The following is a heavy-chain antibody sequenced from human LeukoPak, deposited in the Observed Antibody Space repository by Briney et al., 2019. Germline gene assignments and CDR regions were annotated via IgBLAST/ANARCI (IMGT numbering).Heavy chain of an antibody. Sequence: ASVKVSCKASGYTFTSYAMHWVRQAPGQRPEWMGWINAGKGSTKYSQKFQGRVTITRDTSASTAYMEVSSLRSEDTAVYHCARTQGVYYGGNSGAFDIWGQGTVVTVSS. CDR1: GYTFTSYA. D-gene: IGHD4-23*01. CDR3: ARTQGVYYGGNSGAFDI. J-gene: IGHJ3*02. V-gene: IGHV1-3*01. CDR2: INAGKGST.